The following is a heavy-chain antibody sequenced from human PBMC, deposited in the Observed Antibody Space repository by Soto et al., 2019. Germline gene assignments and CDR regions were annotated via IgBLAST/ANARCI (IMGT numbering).Heavy chain of an antibody. J-gene: IGHJ4*02. CDR1: GYSFINYA. Sequence: VASVKVSCKASGYSFINYAMFWVRQAPGQRLEWMGWINAASGNTKYSQKFQGRVTITRDTLASTAYMELSSLRSEDTAIYYCARGQSSGWTALDYWGQGALVTVS. CDR2: INAASGNT. D-gene: IGHD6-25*01. V-gene: IGHV1-3*01. CDR3: ARGQSSGWTALDY.